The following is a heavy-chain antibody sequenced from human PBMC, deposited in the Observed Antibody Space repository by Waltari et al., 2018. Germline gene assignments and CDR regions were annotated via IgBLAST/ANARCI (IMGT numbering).Heavy chain of an antibody. V-gene: IGHV1-18*01. J-gene: IGHJ4*02. CDR1: GYTFTSYG. CDR3: ARGYYDFWSGYYTGGIYYFDY. D-gene: IGHD3-3*01. CDR2: ISADNGNT. Sequence: QVQLVQSGAEVKKPGASVKVSCKASGYTFTSYGISWVRQAPGQGLEWMGWISADNGNTNYAQKLQGRVTMTTDTSTSTAYMELRSLRSDDTAVYYCARGYYDFWSGYYTGGIYYFDYWGQGTLVTVSS.